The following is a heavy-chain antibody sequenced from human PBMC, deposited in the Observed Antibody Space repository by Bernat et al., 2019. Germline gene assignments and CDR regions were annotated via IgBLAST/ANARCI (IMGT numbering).Heavy chain of an antibody. D-gene: IGHD7-27*01. J-gene: IGHJ4*02. Sequence: EVQLLESGGGLVQPGGSLRLSCAASGFTFSSYAMSWVRQAPGKGLEWVSVISGSGGSTHYADSVKGRFTISRDNSKNTVYLQMNSLRAEDTAVYYCAKGGANWGILDYWGQGTLVTVSS. CDR3: AKGGANWGILDY. V-gene: IGHV3-23*01. CDR2: ISGSGGST. CDR1: GFTFSSYA.